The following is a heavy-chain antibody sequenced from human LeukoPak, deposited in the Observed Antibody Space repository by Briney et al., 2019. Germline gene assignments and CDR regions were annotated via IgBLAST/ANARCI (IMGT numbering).Heavy chain of an antibody. CDR1: GGSITNYY. CDR3: ARDLGVSRTNGVCSTSDY. J-gene: IGHJ4*02. Sequence: SETLSLTCTVSGGSITNYYWTWIRQPPGKGLEWIGYIHYSGSTYYNPSLKSRVTISVDRSKNQFSLKLSSVTAADTAVYYCARDLGVSRTNGVCSTSDYWGQGTLVTVSS. D-gene: IGHD2-8*01. CDR2: IHYSGST. V-gene: IGHV4-59*12.